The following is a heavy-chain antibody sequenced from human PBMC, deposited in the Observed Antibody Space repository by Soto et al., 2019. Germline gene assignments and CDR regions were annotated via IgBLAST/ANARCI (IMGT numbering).Heavy chain of an antibody. J-gene: IGHJ4*02. CDR3: ARHNYGSGSTYFDY. V-gene: IGHV4-30-4*08. D-gene: IGHD3-10*01. CDR1: GGSISSHDYY. CDR2: IHNSGST. Sequence: SETLSLTCTASGGSISSHDYYWSWMRQHPARGLEWIGYIHNSGSTNYNPSLKSRVTISVDTSKNQFSLKLNSMTAADTAVYYCARHNYGSGSTYFDYWGQGTLVTVSS.